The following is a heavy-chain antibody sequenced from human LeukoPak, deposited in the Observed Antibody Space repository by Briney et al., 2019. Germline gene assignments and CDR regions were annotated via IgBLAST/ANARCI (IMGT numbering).Heavy chain of an antibody. Sequence: ASVKVSCKASGYTFSGYYMHWVRQAPGQGLQWMGWITPNSGGTNYAQKFQGRVTMTRDTSISTAYTELSSLRSDDTAVYYCARGTTVIQTLDYWGQGTLVTVSS. CDR3: ARGTTVIQTLDY. D-gene: IGHD4-17*01. CDR1: GYTFSGYY. CDR2: ITPNSGGT. J-gene: IGHJ4*02. V-gene: IGHV1-2*02.